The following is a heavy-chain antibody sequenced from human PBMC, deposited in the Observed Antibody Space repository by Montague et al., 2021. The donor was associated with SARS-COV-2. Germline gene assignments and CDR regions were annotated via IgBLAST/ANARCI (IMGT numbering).Heavy chain of an antibody. CDR2: INHSEST. J-gene: IGHJ6*02. V-gene: IGHV4-39*07. CDR1: GASISSRSYY. D-gene: IGHD3-10*01. CDR3: ARVRYYGSGTSLGMDV. Sequence: SETLSLTCTVSGASISSRSYYWGWIRQPPGKGLEWIGEINHSESTNYNPSLKSRVTISVDTSKNQFSLKLSSVTAADTALYYCARVRYYGSGTSLGMDVWGQGTTVTVSS.